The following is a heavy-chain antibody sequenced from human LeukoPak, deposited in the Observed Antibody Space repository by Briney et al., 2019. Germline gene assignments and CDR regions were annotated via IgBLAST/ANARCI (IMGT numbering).Heavy chain of an antibody. J-gene: IGHJ2*01. CDR1: GFTFSSYE. Sequence: NPGGSLRLSCAASGFTFSSYEMNWVRQAPGKGLVWVSRINSDGSSTTYADSVKGRFTISRDNAKNALYLQMNSLRAEDTAVYYCARGGYTYVTYWHFDLWGRGTLVTVSS. CDR3: ARGGYTYVTYWHFDL. CDR2: INSDGSST. D-gene: IGHD5-18*01. V-gene: IGHV3-74*01.